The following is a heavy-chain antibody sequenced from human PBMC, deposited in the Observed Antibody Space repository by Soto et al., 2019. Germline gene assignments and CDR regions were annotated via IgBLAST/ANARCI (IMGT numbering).Heavy chain of an antibody. D-gene: IGHD3-22*01. J-gene: IGHJ6*02. CDR2: ISSSSSTI. V-gene: IGHV3-48*02. CDR3: ANTYYYDSCGYSAKTTSDDYGMDV. Sequence: GGSLRLSCAASGFTFSSYSMNWVRQAPGKGLEWVSYISSSSSTIYYADSVKGRFTISRDNAKNSLYLQMNSLRDEDTAVYYCANTYYYDSCGYSAKTTSDDYGMDVWGQGTTVTVSS. CDR1: GFTFSSYS.